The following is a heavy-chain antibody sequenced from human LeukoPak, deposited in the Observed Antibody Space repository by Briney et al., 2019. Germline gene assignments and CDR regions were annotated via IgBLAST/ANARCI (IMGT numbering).Heavy chain of an antibody. CDR1: GFTFSTYW. Sequence: GGSLRLSCAASGFTFSTYWMQWVRQAPGKGLEWVSGINWNGGSTGYADSVKGRFTISRDNAKNSLYLQMNSLRAEDTALYYCARESTVAPDNWFDPWGQGTLVTVSS. J-gene: IGHJ5*02. D-gene: IGHD4-23*01. CDR2: INWNGGST. V-gene: IGHV3-20*04. CDR3: ARESTVAPDNWFDP.